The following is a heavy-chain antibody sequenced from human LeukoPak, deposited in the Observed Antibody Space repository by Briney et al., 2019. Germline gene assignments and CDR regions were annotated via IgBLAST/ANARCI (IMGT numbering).Heavy chain of an antibody. J-gene: IGHJ6*02. CDR1: GYTFTGYY. Sequence: ASVKVSCKASGYTFTGYYMHWVRQAPGQGLEWMGWINPNSGGTNYAQKFQGRVTMTRDTSISTAYMELSRLRSDDTAVYYCARRRYGDPEITSRYYGMDVWGQGTTVTVSS. CDR2: INPNSGGT. CDR3: ARRRYGDPEITSRYYGMDV. V-gene: IGHV1-2*02. D-gene: IGHD4-17*01.